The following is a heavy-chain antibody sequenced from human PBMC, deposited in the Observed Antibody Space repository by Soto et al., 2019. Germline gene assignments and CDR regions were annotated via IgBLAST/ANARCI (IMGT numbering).Heavy chain of an antibody. CDR1: GGSIISGDYY. V-gene: IGHV4-30-4*01. CDR3: ARDRGDSSGLDY. Sequence: PSETLSLTCTVSGGSIISGDYYWIWIRQPPGKGLEWIGYIYYSGSTYYNPSLKSRVTISVDTSKNQFSLKLSSVTAADTAVYYCARDRGDSSGLDYWGQGTLVTVSS. D-gene: IGHD3-22*01. CDR2: IYYSGST. J-gene: IGHJ4*02.